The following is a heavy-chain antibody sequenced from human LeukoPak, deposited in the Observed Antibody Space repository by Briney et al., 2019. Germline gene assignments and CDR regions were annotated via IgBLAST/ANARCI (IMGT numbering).Heavy chain of an antibody. CDR2: INHSGST. V-gene: IGHV4-34*01. CDR3: ARAWHRIAAARWDY. D-gene: IGHD6-25*01. Sequence: SETLSLTCAVYGGSFSGYYWSWIRQPPGKGLEWIGEINHSGSTNYNPSLKGRVTISVDTSKNQFSLKLSSVTAADTAVYYCARAWHRIAAARWDYWGQGTLVTVSS. CDR1: GGSFSGYY. J-gene: IGHJ4*02.